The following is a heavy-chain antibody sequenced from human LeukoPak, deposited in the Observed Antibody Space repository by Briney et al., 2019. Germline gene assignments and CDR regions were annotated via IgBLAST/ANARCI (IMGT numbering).Heavy chain of an antibody. CDR1: GGSISSYY. Sequence: PSETLSLTCTVSGGSISSYYWSWIRQPAGKGLEWIGRIYTSGSTNYNPSLKSRVTISVDTSKNQFSLKLSSVTAADTAVYYCARVSSSSWYSGSGYNWFDPWGQGTLVTVSS. V-gene: IGHV4-4*07. J-gene: IGHJ5*02. D-gene: IGHD6-13*01. CDR2: IYTSGST. CDR3: ARVSSSSWYSGSGYNWFDP.